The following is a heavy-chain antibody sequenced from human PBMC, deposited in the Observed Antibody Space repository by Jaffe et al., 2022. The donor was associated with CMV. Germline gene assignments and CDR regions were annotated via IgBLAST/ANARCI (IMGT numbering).Heavy chain of an antibody. CDR1: GFTFSSYG. V-gene: IGHV3-30*18. J-gene: IGHJ4*02. Sequence: QVQLVESGGGVVQPGRSLRLSCAASGFTFSSYGMHWVRQAPGKGLEWVAVISYDGSNKYYADSVKGRFTISRDNSKNTLYLQMNSLRAEDTAVYYCAKASYSSGYYHFDYWGQGTLVTVSS. D-gene: IGHD3-22*01. CDR3: AKASYSSGYYHFDY. CDR2: ISYDGSNK.